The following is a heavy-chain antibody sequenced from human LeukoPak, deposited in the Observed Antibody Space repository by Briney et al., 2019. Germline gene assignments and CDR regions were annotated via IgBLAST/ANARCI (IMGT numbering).Heavy chain of an antibody. Sequence: SVNVSCKAFGGTFSSYAISWVRHAPGQGLEWMGGIIPICGTAKYAQKFQGRVTITTDESTSTAYMKLSSLRSEGTAVYCCARVSYGSGSYMGYYYSYMDVWGKGTTVTVSS. V-gene: IGHV1-69*05. J-gene: IGHJ6*03. CDR2: IIPICGTA. D-gene: IGHD3-10*01. CDR3: ARVSYGSGSYMGYYYSYMDV. CDR1: GGTFSSYA.